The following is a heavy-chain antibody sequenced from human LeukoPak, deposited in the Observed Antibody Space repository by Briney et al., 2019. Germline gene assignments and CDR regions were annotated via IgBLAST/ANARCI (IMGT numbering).Heavy chain of an antibody. CDR2: IYSGGST. V-gene: IGHV3-66*01. J-gene: IGHJ6*02. D-gene: IGHD1-1*01. CDR3: ARLDWNDVYYYYYGMDV. Sequence: GGSLRLSCAASGFTVSSNYMSWVRQAPVKGLEWVSVIYSGGSTYYADSVKGRFTISRDNSKNTLYLQMNSLRAEDTAVYYCARLDWNDVYYYYYGMDVWGQGTTVTVSS. CDR1: GFTVSSNY.